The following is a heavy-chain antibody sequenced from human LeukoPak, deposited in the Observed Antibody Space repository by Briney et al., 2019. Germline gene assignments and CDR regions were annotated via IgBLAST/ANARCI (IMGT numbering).Heavy chain of an antibody. Sequence: GGSLRLSCAASGFTFSGSAIHWVRQASGKGLEWIGRIKTKPDNYATAFAASVKGRFTISRDDSKNTAYLQMYSLKTEDTAVYYCTGLPSPRWAFDVWGQGTVVTVSS. V-gene: IGHV3-73*01. CDR1: GFTFSGSA. CDR2: IKTKPDNYAT. CDR3: TGLPSPRWAFDV. J-gene: IGHJ3*01. D-gene: IGHD6-13*01.